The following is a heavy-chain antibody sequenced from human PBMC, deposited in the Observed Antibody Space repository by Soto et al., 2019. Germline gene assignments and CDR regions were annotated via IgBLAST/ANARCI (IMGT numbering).Heavy chain of an antibody. J-gene: IGHJ5*02. CDR2: INHSGST. CDR1: GGSFSGYY. Sequence: SETLSLTCAVYGGSFSGYYWSWIRQPPGKGLEWIGEINHSGSTNYNPSLKSRVTISVDTSKNQFSLKLSSVTAADTAVYYCARARSDGPSIAACRGWFDPWGQGTLVTVSS. D-gene: IGHD6-6*01. CDR3: ARARSDGPSIAACRGWFDP. V-gene: IGHV4-34*01.